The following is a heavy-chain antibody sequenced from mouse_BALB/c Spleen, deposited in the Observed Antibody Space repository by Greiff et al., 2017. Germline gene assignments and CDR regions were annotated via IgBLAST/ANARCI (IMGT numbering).Heavy chain of an antibody. CDR3: ARGDGYDAWFAY. CDR2: ISDGGSYT. J-gene: IGHJ3*01. D-gene: IGHD2-2*01. Sequence: DVHLVESGGGLVKPGGSLKLSCAASGFTFSDYYMYWVRQTPEKRLEWVATISDGGSYTYYPDSVKGRFTISRDNAKNNLYLQMSSLKSEDTAMYYCARGDGYDAWFAYWGQGTLVTVSA. V-gene: IGHV5-4*02. CDR1: GFTFSDYY.